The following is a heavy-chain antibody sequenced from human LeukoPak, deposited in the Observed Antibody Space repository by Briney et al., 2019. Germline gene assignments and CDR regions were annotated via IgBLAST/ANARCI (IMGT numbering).Heavy chain of an antibody. Sequence: GGSLRLSCAASGFTFSSNYMNWGRQAPGKGLEWVSSISASGRSIYYADSVKGRFTTSRDNAKNSLYLQMNSLRAEVTAVYYCATMSGFDYWGQGTLVTVSS. D-gene: IGHD3-10*02. V-gene: IGHV3-21*01. CDR1: GFTFSSNY. J-gene: IGHJ4*01. CDR3: ATMSGFDY. CDR2: ISASGRSI.